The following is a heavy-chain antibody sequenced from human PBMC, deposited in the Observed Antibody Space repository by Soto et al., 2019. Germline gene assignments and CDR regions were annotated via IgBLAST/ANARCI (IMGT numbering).Heavy chain of an antibody. Sequence: QVQLQESGPGLVKPSQTLSLTCTVTVSGGSISSGGYYWSWIRQHPGKGLVWIGYIYYSGSPSYNPSLKSRVTISVDTSKNQFSLKLSSVTAADTAVYYCARSAILVVPAAMYFDYWGQGTLVTVSS. CDR1: GGSISSGGYY. V-gene: IGHV4-31*03. CDR2: IYYSGSP. D-gene: IGHD2-2*01. CDR3: ARSAILVVPAAMYFDY. J-gene: IGHJ4*02.